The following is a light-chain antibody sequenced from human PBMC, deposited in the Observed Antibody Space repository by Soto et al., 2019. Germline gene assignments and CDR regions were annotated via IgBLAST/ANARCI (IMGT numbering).Light chain of an antibody. V-gene: IGKV1-39*01. J-gene: IGKJ1*01. CDR3: QQSYKTPCT. CDR2: AAS. Sequence: DIQMTQSPSSLSASLGDRVTITCRANQDISSYLIWYQHKLGQAPKLLIHAASTLASRVPSRFSGSESGTDLTLTISGLEHEDAATYYCQQSYKTPCTFGQGTKVEIK. CDR1: QDISSY.